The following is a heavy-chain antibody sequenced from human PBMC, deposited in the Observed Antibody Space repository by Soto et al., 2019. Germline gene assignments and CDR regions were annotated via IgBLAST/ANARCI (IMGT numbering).Heavy chain of an antibody. CDR1: GFTFSSYS. Sequence: PVGSLRLSCAASGFTFSSYSMNWVRQAPGKGLEWVSSISSSSSYIYYADSVKGRFTISRDNAKNSLYLQMNSLRAEDTAVYYCASLGDSGYDDDAFDIWGQGTMVTVSS. J-gene: IGHJ3*02. V-gene: IGHV3-21*01. D-gene: IGHD5-12*01. CDR2: ISSSSSYI. CDR3: ASLGDSGYDDDAFDI.